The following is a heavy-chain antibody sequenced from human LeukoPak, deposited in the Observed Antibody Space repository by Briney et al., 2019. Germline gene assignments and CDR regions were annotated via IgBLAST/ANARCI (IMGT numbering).Heavy chain of an antibody. CDR1: GYIFTNYG. CDR3: ARDCLTTGTTAFYI. Sequence: GASVKVSCKTSGYIFTNYGISWVRQAPGQGLEWMGWISSDNGNTNYAQKLQGGVTVTTDTSTNTAYLELRSLRSDDTAVYYCARDCLTTGTTAFYIWGQGTVVTVSS. D-gene: IGHD1-1*01. V-gene: IGHV1-18*01. J-gene: IGHJ3*02. CDR2: ISSDNGNT.